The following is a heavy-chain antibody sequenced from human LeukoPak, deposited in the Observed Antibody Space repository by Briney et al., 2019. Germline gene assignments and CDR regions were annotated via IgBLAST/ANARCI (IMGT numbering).Heavy chain of an antibody. Sequence: GGSLRLSCAVSGFTLSTYWMHWVRQAPGKGLVWVSRINTDGTITNYADSVKGRFTISRDNAKNMLHLQMNSLRADDTAVYYCSRSTFGQYDYWGQGTLVTVSS. D-gene: IGHD3-16*01. CDR1: GFTLSTYW. CDR3: SRSTFGQYDY. CDR2: INTDGTIT. V-gene: IGHV3-74*01. J-gene: IGHJ4*02.